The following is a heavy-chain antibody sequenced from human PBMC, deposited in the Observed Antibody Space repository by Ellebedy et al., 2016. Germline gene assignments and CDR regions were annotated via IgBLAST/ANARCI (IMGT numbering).Heavy chain of an antibody. D-gene: IGHD3-16*01. Sequence: GESLKISCAASGFSFSSYGMHWVRQAPGKGLEWVAVIWYDGSNKYYADSVKGRFTISRDNSKNTVYLQMNSLRAEDTAVYYCARPVLGYYYYGIDVWGQGTTVTVSS. CDR1: GFSFSSYG. CDR3: ARPVLGYYYYGIDV. CDR2: IWYDGSNK. V-gene: IGHV3-33*08. J-gene: IGHJ6*02.